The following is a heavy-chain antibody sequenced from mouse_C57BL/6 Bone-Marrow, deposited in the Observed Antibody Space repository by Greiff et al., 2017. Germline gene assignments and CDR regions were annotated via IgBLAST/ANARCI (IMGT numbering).Heavy chain of an antibody. J-gene: IGHJ2*01. CDR2: IDPENGDT. V-gene: IGHV14-4*01. D-gene: IGHD2-5*01. CDR3: TPPVYSNSL. CDR1: GFNIKDDY. Sequence: VQLQQSGAELVRPGASVKLSCTASGFNIKDDYMHWVKQRPEQGLEWIGWIDPENGDTEYASKFQGKATITADTSSNTAYLHLSSLTSEDTAVYYCTPPVYSNSLWGQGTTLTVSS.